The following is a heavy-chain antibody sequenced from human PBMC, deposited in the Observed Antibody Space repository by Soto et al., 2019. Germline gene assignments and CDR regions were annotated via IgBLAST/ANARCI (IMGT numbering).Heavy chain of an antibody. CDR1: GFTFSSYA. D-gene: IGHD1-26*01. Sequence: GGSLRLSCAASGFTFSSYAMSWVRQAPGKGLEWVSAISGSGGSTYYADSVKGRFTISRDNSKNTLYLQMNSLRAEDPTVYYCASRYSGSYKGLFDYWGQGTLVTVSS. V-gene: IGHV3-23*01. J-gene: IGHJ4*02. CDR3: ASRYSGSYKGLFDY. CDR2: ISGSGGST.